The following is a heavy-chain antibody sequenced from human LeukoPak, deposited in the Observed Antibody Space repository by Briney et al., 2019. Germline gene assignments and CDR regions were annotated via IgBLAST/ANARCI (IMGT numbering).Heavy chain of an antibody. V-gene: IGHV3-7*03. CDR2: INHNGNVN. CDR1: GFTFSSYW. CDR3: ARGGGLDV. Sequence: GGSLRLSCAASGFTFSSYWMNWARQAPGKGVEWVASINHNGNVNYYVDSVKGRFTISRDNAKNSLYLQMSNLRAEDTAVYFCARGGGLDVWGQGATVTVSS. J-gene: IGHJ6*02. D-gene: IGHD3-16*01.